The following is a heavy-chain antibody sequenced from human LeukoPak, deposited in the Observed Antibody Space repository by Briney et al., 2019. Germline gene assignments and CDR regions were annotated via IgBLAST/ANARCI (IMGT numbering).Heavy chain of an antibody. V-gene: IGHV4-34*01. CDR3: ARVTGYMIEDYFDY. Sequence: SETLSLTCVVYGGSFSGYYWSWIRQPPGKGLEWIGEINHSGSTNYNPSLKSRVTISVDTSKNQFSLKLSSVTAADTAVYYCARVTGYMIEDYFDYWGQGTLVTVSS. J-gene: IGHJ4*02. D-gene: IGHD3-22*01. CDR1: GGSFSGYY. CDR2: INHSGST.